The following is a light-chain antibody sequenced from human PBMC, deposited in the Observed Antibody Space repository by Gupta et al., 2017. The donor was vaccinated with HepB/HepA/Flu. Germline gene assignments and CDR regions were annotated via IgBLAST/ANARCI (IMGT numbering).Light chain of an antibody. CDR2: GAS. J-gene: IGKJ2*01. CDR1: RSISSD. V-gene: IGKV3D-15*01. Sequence: VMTQSPATLSVSPGERATLSCRASRSISSDLAWYQQKPGQAPRLLIYGASTRATGIPARFSGSGTGTEFTLTISSLQSEDFAIYFCQQYNYWPPNTFGQGTKLEIK. CDR3: QQYNYWPPNT.